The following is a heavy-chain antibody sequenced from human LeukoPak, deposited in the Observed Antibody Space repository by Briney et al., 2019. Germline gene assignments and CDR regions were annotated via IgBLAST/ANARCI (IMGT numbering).Heavy chain of an antibody. D-gene: IGHD5-18*01. V-gene: IGHV3-21*01. CDR1: GFTFSSCS. CDR2: ISSSSSYI. CDR3: ARDWGTAMGSNWFDP. Sequence: GGSLRLSCAASGFTFSSCSMNWVRQAPGKGLEWVSSISSSSSYIYYADSVKGRFTISRDNAKNSLYLQMNSLRTEDTAVYYCARDWGTAMGSNWFDPWGQGTLVTVSS. J-gene: IGHJ5*02.